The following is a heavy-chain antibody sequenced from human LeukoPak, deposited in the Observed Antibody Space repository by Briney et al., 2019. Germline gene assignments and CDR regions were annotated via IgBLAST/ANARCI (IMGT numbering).Heavy chain of an antibody. D-gene: IGHD1-26*01. V-gene: IGHV3-7*01. CDR3: ARGRLGLDY. CDR2: IKQDGSEK. CDR1: GLTFSSYW. Sequence: GGSLRLSCAASGLTFSSYWMSWVRQAPGKGLEWVANIKQDGSEKYYVDSVKGRFTISRDNAKNSLYLQMNSLRAEDTAVYYCARGRLGLDYWGQGTLVTVSS. J-gene: IGHJ4*02.